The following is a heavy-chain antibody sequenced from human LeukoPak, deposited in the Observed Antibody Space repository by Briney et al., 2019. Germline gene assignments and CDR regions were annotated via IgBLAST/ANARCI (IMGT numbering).Heavy chain of an antibody. D-gene: IGHD4-17*01. V-gene: IGHV7-4-1*02. CDR2: INTNTGNP. CDR3: ARSVTPQYFQH. CDR1: GYTFTSYG. Sequence: ASVKVSCKASGYTFTSYGLNWVRQAPGQGLEWMGWINTNTGNPTYGQGFTGRFVFSLDTSVSTAYLQISSLKAEDTAVYYCARSVTPQYFQHWGQGTLVTVSS. J-gene: IGHJ1*01.